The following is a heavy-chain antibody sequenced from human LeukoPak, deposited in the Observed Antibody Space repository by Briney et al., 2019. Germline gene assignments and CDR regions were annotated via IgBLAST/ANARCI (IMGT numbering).Heavy chain of an antibody. J-gene: IGHJ4*02. V-gene: IGHV1-69*02. CDR1: GGTFSSYT. CDR3: ARSLTPGGFDY. CDR2: IIPILGIA. D-gene: IGHD1-1*01. Sequence: ASVKVSYKASGGTFSSYTISWVRQAPGQGLEWMGRIIPILGIANYAQKFQGRVTITADKSTSTAYMELSSLRSEDTAVYYCARSLTPGGFDYWGQGTLATVSS.